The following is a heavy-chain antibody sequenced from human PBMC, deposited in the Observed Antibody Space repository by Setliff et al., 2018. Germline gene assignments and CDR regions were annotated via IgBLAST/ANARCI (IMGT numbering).Heavy chain of an antibody. CDR1: GYTFTSYD. D-gene: IGHD3-22*01. CDR3: ARRGYSHDSSDYNRRKVFDYFDY. CDR2: MNPNSGNT. Sequence: ASVKVSCKASGYTFTSYDINWVRQATGQGLEWMGWMNPNSGNTGYAQKFQGRVTMTRNTSISTAYMELSSLRSEDTAVYFCARRGYSHDSSDYNRRKVFDYFDYWGQGTLVTVSS. J-gene: IGHJ4*02. V-gene: IGHV1-8*02.